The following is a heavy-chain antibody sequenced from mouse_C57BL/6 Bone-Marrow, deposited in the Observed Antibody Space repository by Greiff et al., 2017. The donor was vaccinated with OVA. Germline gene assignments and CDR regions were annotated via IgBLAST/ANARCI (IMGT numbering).Heavy chain of an antibody. Sequence: QVQLQQSGAELARPGASVKLSCKASGYTFTSYGISWVKQRTGQGLEWIGEIYPRSGNTYYNEKFKGKATLTADKSSSTAYMELRSLTFEDSAVYFCARLGGYYVFAYWGQGTLVTVSA. CDR2: IYPRSGNT. CDR1: GYTFTSYG. CDR3: ARLGGYYVFAY. D-gene: IGHD2-3*01. V-gene: IGHV1-81*01. J-gene: IGHJ3*01.